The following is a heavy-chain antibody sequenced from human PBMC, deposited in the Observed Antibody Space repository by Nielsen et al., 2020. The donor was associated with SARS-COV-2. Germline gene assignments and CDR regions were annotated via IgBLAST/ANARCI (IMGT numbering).Heavy chain of an antibody. Sequence: SETLSLTCTVSGASISRYYWSWIRQTPGKGLEWIGYVYYRGSTNYNPSFKSRVTMSVDTSKNQFSLKLNSVSAADTAVYYCAREIEWNFFDYWSQGTLVTVSS. CDR2: VYYRGST. J-gene: IGHJ4*02. V-gene: IGHV4-59*13. CDR3: AREIEWNFFDY. D-gene: IGHD1-7*01. CDR1: GASISRYY.